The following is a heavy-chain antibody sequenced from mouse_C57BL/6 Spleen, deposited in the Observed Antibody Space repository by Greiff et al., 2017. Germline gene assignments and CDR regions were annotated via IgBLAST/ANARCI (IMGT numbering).Heavy chain of an antibody. CDR3: ARDSDYDGENYYAMDY. Sequence: VQLQQSGPVLVKPGASVKMSCKASGYTFTDYYMNWVKQSPGKSLEWIGVINPYNGGTSYNQKFKGKATLTVNKSSSTAYMELTSLTSEDSAVYYCARDSDYDGENYYAMDYWGQGTSVTVSS. D-gene: IGHD2-4*01. CDR2: INPYNGGT. J-gene: IGHJ4*01. V-gene: IGHV1-19*01. CDR1: GYTFTDYY.